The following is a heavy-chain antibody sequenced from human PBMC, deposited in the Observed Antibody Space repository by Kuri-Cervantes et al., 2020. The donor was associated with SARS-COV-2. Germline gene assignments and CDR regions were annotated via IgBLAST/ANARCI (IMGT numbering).Heavy chain of an antibody. D-gene: IGHD2-2*02. J-gene: IGHJ4*02. CDR3: ASGGDCSSTSCYRAEVN. Sequence: GESLKISCAASGFTFSSYWMSWVRQAPGKGLEWVANIKQDGSEKYYVNSVKGRFTISRDNAQNSLYLQMNGLRAEDTDGYYGASGGDCSSTSCYRAEVNWGQGTLVTVSS. CDR1: GFTFSSYW. CDR2: IKQDGSEK. V-gene: IGHV3-7*01.